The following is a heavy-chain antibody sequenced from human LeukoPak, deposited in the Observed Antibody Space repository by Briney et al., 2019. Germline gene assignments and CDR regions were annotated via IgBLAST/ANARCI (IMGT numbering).Heavy chain of an antibody. V-gene: IGHV3-21*01. CDR1: GFTFSSYS. CDR3: ARAYMTTAAFDY. J-gene: IGHJ4*02. D-gene: IGHD4-17*01. CDR2: ISSSSSYI. Sequence: GGSLRLSCAASGFTFSSYSMNWVRQAPGKGLEWVSSISSSSSYIYYADSVKGRFTISRDNAKNSLHLQMNSLRAEDTAVYYCARAYMTTAAFDYWGQGTLVTASS.